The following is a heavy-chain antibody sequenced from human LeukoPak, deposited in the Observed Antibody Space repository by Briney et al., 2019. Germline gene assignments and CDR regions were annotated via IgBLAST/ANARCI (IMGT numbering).Heavy chain of an antibody. CDR3: ATRRGGYYWSN. CDR1: TSR. J-gene: IGHJ4*02. CDR2: IGSYGGDT. Sequence: ASVKVSCKATSRISWVRQAPGQGLEWMGWIGSYGGDTYYAQKFQGRVTVTTDTSTSTVYMELRSLRSDDTAVYYCATRRGGYYWSNWGQGTLVTVSS. V-gene: IGHV1-18*01. D-gene: IGHD3-3*01.